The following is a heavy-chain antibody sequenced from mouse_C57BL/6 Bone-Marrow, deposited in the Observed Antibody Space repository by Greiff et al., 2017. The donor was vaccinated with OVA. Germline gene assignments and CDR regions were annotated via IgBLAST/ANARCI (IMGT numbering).Heavy chain of an antibody. D-gene: IGHD1-1*01. V-gene: IGHV5-6*01. J-gene: IGHJ2*01. CDR2: ISSGGSYT. CDR1: GFTFSSYG. Sequence: EVQLVESGGDLVKPGGSLKLSCAASGFTFSSYGMSWVRQTPDQRLEWVATISSGGSYTYYPDSVKGRFTISRDNAKNTLYLQMSSLKAEDTAMYDCARHGDYGSFFYYWGRGTALTVSA. CDR3: ARHGDYGSFFYY.